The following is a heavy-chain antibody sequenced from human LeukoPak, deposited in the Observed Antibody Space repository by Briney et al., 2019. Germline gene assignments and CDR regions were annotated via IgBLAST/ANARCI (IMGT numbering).Heavy chain of an antibody. CDR3: ARLVQYYYGSEIDY. V-gene: IGHV4-39*01. D-gene: IGHD3-10*01. Sequence: SETLSLTCTVSGGSISSSSYYWGWIRQPPGKGLEWIGSIYYSGSTYYNPSLKSRVTISVDTSKNQFSLKLSSVTAADTAVYYCARLVQYYYGSEIDYWGQGTLVTVSS. CDR2: IYYSGST. CDR1: GGSISSSSYY. J-gene: IGHJ4*02.